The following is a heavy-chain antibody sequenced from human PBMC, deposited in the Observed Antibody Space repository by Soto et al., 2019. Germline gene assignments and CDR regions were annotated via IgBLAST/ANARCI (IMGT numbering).Heavy chain of an antibody. D-gene: IGHD4-17*01. CDR3: AREAKSDYGDYYFDY. Sequence: ASVKVSCKASGYTFTGYYMHWVRQAPGQGLEWMGWINPNSGGTNYAQKFQGWVTMTRDTSISTAYMELSRLRSDDTAVYYCAREAKSDYGDYYFDYWGQGTLVTVSS. J-gene: IGHJ4*02. CDR2: INPNSGGT. V-gene: IGHV1-2*04. CDR1: GYTFTGYY.